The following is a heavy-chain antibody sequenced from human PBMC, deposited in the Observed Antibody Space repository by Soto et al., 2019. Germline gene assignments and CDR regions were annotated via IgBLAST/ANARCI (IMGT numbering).Heavy chain of an antibody. J-gene: IGHJ5*02. CDR1: GFTFSSFA. CDR3: AKAGEYCSGGSWCGHNWRDP. V-gene: IGHV3-33*06. CDR2: IWYDGSNQ. Sequence: QVQLVESGGGVVQPGRSLRLSCAASGFTFSSFAMHWVRQAPGKGLEWVAVIWYDGSNQEYADSVKGRFTISRDNSKNTLYRQMSSLRDEETAVYHCAKAGEYCSGGSWCGHNWRDPWGQGTLVTVSS. D-gene: IGHD2-15*01.